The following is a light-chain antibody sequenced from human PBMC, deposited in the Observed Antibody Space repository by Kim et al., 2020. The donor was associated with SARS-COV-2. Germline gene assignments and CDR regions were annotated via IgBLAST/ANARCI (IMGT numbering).Light chain of an antibody. CDR3: QGWDSSRDHVL. CDR2: YDG. J-gene: IGLJ2*01. V-gene: IGLV3-21*04. Sequence: SYELTQPPSVSVAPGQTARITCGGNNIGGKTVHWYQQKPGQAPVLVIRYDGDRPSGIPERFSGSNSGNTATLTISRVEAGEEADYYCQGWDSSRDHVLFG. CDR1: NIGGKT.